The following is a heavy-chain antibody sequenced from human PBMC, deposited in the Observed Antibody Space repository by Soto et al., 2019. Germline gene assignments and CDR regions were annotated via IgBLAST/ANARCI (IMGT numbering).Heavy chain of an antibody. V-gene: IGHV4-39*01. CDR2: IYYSGST. CDR1: GGSISSSSYY. J-gene: IGHJ4*02. Sequence: QLQLQESGPGLVKPSETLSLTCTVSGGSISSSSYYWGWIRQPPGKGLEWIGSIYYSGSTYYNPSLKSRVTISVDTSKNQFSLKLSSVTAADTAVYYCAGRAGYRAAPIDYWGQGTLVTVSS. D-gene: IGHD3-16*02. CDR3: AGRAGYRAAPIDY.